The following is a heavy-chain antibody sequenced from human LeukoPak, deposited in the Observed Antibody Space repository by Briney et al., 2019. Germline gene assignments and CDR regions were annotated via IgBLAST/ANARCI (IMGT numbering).Heavy chain of an antibody. J-gene: IGHJ4*02. CDR1: GFTFNNYA. Sequence: AGGSLRLSCAASGFTFNNYALHWVRQAPGKGLEWVAVISYDGSNKNYADSVKGRFTISRDNAKNSLYLQMNSLRAEDTAVYYCARDSAPITMVVEVPAGFDYRGPGTQVTVSS. V-gene: IGHV3-30-3*01. CDR2: ISYDGSNK. D-gene: IGHD3-22*01. CDR3: ARDSAPITMVVEVPAGFDY.